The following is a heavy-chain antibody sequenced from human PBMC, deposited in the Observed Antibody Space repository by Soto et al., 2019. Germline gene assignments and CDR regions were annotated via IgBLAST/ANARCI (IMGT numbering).Heavy chain of an antibody. J-gene: IGHJ4*02. D-gene: IGHD3-22*01. Sequence: ALVKVSCKSSGYTLTSYGISWVRQAPGQGLEWMGWITSDNGNTKYAEKIQGRVTMTTDTSTSTAYMELRSLRSDDTAVYYCARAPAGYYYYFDYWGKGTLVTV. V-gene: IGHV1-18*01. CDR1: GYTLTSYG. CDR2: ITSDNGNT. CDR3: ARAPAGYYYYFDY.